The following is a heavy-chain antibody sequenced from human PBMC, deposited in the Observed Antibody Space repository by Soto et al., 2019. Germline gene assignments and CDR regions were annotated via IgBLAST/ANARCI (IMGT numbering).Heavy chain of an antibody. Sequence: EVQLLESGGGLVQPGGSLRLSCAASGFTFSSYAMNWVRQAPGKGLEWVLGISDSGDSTHYADAVKGRFTISRDNSKNTLYLQMNSLRAEDTAVYYCAKQSPYSNSWYGIDYWGQGTLVIVST. CDR1: GFTFSSYA. V-gene: IGHV3-23*01. D-gene: IGHD6-13*01. CDR2: ISDSGDST. CDR3: AKQSPYSNSWYGIDY. J-gene: IGHJ4*02.